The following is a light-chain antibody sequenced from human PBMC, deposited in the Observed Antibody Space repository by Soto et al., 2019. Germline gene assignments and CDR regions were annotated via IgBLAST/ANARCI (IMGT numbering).Light chain of an antibody. CDR2: GAS. V-gene: IGKV3-15*01. J-gene: IGKJ2*01. CDR1: QSVGSD. Sequence: EIVMTQSPATLSVSPGERATLSCRASQSVGSDLAWYQQRPGQAPRLVIFGASTWASGIPARFSGSGSGTEFTLTISSLQSEDLAVYFCQQHNNWPPYTFGQGTKLEIK. CDR3: QQHNNWPPYT.